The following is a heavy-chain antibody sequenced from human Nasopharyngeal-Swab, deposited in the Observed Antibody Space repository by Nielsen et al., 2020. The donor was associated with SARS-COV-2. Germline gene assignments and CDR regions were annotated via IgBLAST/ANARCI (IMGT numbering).Heavy chain of an antibody. CDR3: VRSSSWYYFDY. Sequence: SETLSLTCTVSGDSIAYSTFYWGWIRQPPGKGLEWFGNIYYNGNTYQNPSLNSRLTISVDKSKNQFSLQLSSVTAADTAVYYCVRSSSWYYFDYWAQGTQVTVSS. CDR2: IYYNGNT. CDR1: GDSIAYSTFY. D-gene: IGHD6-13*01. V-gene: IGHV4-39*01. J-gene: IGHJ4*02.